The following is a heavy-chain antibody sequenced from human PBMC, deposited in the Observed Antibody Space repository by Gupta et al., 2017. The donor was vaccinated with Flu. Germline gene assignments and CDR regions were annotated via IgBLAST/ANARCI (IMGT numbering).Heavy chain of an antibody. D-gene: IGHD4-17*01. V-gene: IGHV3-15*01. CDR3: TTYGNYWDLNY. CDR2: IKSKADGGTR. Sequence: EVQLVGSGGGLVKPGGSLRLSCAASGFTFSNAWMSWVRQPPGKGLEWVGFIKSKADGGTRDYAAPVKGRFSISRDDSENMLYLQMNSLKTEDTAVYYCTTYGNYWDLNYWGQGTLVTVSS. CDR1: GFTFSNAW. J-gene: IGHJ4*02.